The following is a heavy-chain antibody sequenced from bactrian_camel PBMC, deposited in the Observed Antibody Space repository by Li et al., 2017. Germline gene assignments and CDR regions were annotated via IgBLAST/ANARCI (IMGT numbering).Heavy chain of an antibody. CDR2: VASNGGST. CDR1: GFTFSGYW. Sequence: HVQLVESGGDLEQPGGSLTLSCTASGFTFSGYWMYWVRQTPAKGLEWVSGVASNGGSTYYSDSVKGRFTISRDSSKNTLYLQMNSLKPEDGAVYYCLNDPDYSAYVWGQGTQVTVS. D-gene: IGHD4*01. J-gene: IGHJ4*01. V-gene: IGHV3S1*01. CDR3: LNDPDYSAYV.